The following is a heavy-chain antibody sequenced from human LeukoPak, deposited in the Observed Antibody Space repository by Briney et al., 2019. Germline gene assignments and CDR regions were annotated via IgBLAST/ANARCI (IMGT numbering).Heavy chain of an antibody. CDR1: AYSISRGYY. Sequence: SETLSLACTVSAYSISRGYYRGWVRQPQGKRLEWIGSIYHIGDTAYNPSLKDRVTISVDTPKNQFSLKLASVTAADTAVYYCARAEIGDFDSWGQGTLVTVSS. D-gene: IGHD3-3*01. J-gene: IGHJ4*02. V-gene: IGHV4-38-2*02. CDR2: IYHIGDT. CDR3: ARAEIGDFDS.